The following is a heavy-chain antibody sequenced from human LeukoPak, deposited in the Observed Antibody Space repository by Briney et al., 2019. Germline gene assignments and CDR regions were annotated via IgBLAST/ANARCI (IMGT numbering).Heavy chain of an antibody. V-gene: IGHV1-69*05. CDR1: GGTFSSYA. CDR3: AREEASSSWYSGAFDI. CDR2: IIPIFGTA. J-gene: IGHJ3*02. Sequence: SVKVSCKASGGTFSSYAISWVRQAPGQGLEWIRGIIPIFGTANYAQKFQGRVTITTDESTSTAYMELSSLRSEDTAVYYCAREEASSSWYSGAFDIWGQGTMVTVSS. D-gene: IGHD6-13*01.